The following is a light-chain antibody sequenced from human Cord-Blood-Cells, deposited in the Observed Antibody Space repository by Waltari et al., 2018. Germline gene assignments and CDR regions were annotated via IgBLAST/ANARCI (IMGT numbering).Light chain of an antibody. Sequence: QSALTQPASVSGSPGQSITISCTGTSSDVGGYHYVSGYQQHPGKGPKLMRYEVRNRPSGVSNRVSGSKSGNTAALTISGLQAEDEADYYCSSYTSSSTVFGGGTKLTVL. CDR1: SSDVGGYHY. J-gene: IGLJ2*01. CDR3: SSYTSSSTV. CDR2: EVR. V-gene: IGLV2-14*01.